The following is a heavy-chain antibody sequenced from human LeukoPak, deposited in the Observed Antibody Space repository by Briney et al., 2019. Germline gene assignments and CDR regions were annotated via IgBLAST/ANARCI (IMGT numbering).Heavy chain of an antibody. CDR1: GFTFSSYS. V-gene: IGHV3-48*02. Sequence: PGGSLRLSCVASGFTFSSYSMNWVRQAPGKGLEWVSYISRGRPTIHYADSVKGRFTISRDNAKNSLYLQMNSLRDEDTAVYYCARDTSYYCSSTSCYFGAYYYYGMDVWGQGTTVTVSS. CDR3: ARDTSYYCSSTSCYFGAYYYYGMDV. D-gene: IGHD2-2*01. J-gene: IGHJ6*02. CDR2: ISRGRPTI.